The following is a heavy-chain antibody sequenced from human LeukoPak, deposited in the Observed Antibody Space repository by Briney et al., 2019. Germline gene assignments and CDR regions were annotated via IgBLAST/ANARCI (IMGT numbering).Heavy chain of an antibody. V-gene: IGHV3-48*02. CDR2: IGSSSSTI. Sequence: GGSLRLSCAASGFTFSSYSMNWVRQAPGKGLEWVSYIGSSSSTIYYADSVKGRFTISRDNAKNSLYLQMNSLRDEDTAVYYCARDDYDSSGYYYGMDVWGQGTTVTVSS. CDR1: GFTFSSYS. CDR3: ARDDYDSSGYYYGMDV. D-gene: IGHD3-22*01. J-gene: IGHJ6*02.